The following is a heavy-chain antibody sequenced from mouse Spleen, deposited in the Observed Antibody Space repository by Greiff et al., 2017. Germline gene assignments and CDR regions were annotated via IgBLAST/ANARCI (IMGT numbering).Heavy chain of an antibody. D-gene: IGHD1-2*01. Sequence: VQLQQSGPELVKPGASVKIPCKASGYTFTDYNMDWVKQSHGKSLEWIGDINPNNGGTIYNQKFKGKATLTVDKSSSTAYMELRSLTSEDTAVYYCARVTATSYWYFDVWGAGTTVTVSS. CDR3: ARVTATSYWYFDV. V-gene: IGHV1-18*01. CDR2: INPNNGGT. CDR1: GYTFTDYN. J-gene: IGHJ1*01.